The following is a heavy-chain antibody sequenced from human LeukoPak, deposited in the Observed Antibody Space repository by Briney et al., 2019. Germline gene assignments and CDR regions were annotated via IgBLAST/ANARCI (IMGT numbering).Heavy chain of an antibody. CDR1: GFTLRNYE. Sequence: GGSLRLSCAASGFTLRNYERNWVRQAPGKGLEWVSYISISDSISYYADSVKGRFTISRDDAKNSLYLHMNSLRAEDTAVYYCARDSGGSGSGFDHWGQGTLVTVSS. J-gene: IGHJ4*02. D-gene: IGHD3-10*01. CDR2: ISISDSIS. CDR3: ARDSGGSGSGFDH. V-gene: IGHV3-48*03.